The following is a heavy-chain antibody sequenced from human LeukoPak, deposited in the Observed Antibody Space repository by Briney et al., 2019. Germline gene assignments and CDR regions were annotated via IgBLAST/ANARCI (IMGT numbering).Heavy chain of an antibody. V-gene: IGHV3-21*01. CDR1: GFTFTSYG. CDR3: ARDQNNWNEKDY. CDR2: ISSSSSYI. Sequence: GRSLRLSCIASGFTFTSYGMHWVRQAPGKGLEWVSSISSSSSYIYYADSVKGRFTISRDNAKNSLYLQMNSLRAEDTAVYYCARDQNNWNEKDYWGQGTLVTVSS. J-gene: IGHJ4*02. D-gene: IGHD1-1*01.